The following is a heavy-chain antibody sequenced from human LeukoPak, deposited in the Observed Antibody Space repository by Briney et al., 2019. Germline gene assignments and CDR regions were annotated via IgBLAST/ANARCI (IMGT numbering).Heavy chain of an antibody. CDR3: ARWYAVLRYFDWTDNWFDP. V-gene: IGHV4-34*01. J-gene: IGHJ5*02. D-gene: IGHD3-9*01. CDR2: INHSGST. Sequence: SKTLSLTCAVYGGSFSGYYWSWIRQPPGKGLEWIGEINHSGSTNYNPSLKSRVTISVDTSKNQFSLKLSSVTAADTAVYYCARWYAVLRYFDWTDNWFDPWGQGTLVTVSS. CDR1: GGSFSGYY.